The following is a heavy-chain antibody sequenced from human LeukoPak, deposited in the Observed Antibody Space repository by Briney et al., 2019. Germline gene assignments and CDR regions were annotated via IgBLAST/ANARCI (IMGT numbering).Heavy chain of an antibody. D-gene: IGHD6-19*01. J-gene: IGHJ4*02. CDR1: GFTFRSYW. Sequence: GGSLRLSCAASGFTFRSYWMTWVRQAPGKGLEWVSSISGSSSYIYYADSVKGRFTISRGNAKNSLYLQMSSLRAEDTAMYYCARDRIAVAATETSFDYWGQGTLVTVSS. V-gene: IGHV3-21*01. CDR2: ISGSSSYI. CDR3: ARDRIAVAATETSFDY.